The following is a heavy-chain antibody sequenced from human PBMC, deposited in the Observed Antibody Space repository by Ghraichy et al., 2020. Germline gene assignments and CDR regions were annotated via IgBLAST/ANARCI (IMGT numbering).Heavy chain of an antibody. J-gene: IGHJ4*02. CDR2: ISGDGGST. V-gene: IGHV3-43*02. CDR3: AKSRQRLGGFDY. Sequence: LSLTCAASGFTFDDYAMHWVRQAPGKGLEWVSLISGDGGSTYYADSVKGRFTISRDNSKNSLYLQMNSLRTEDTALYYCAKSRQRLGGFDYWGQGTLVTVSS. CDR1: GFTFDDYA. D-gene: IGHD6-25*01.